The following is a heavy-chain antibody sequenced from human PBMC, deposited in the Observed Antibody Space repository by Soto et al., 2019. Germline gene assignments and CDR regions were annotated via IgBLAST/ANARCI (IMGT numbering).Heavy chain of an antibody. D-gene: IGHD2-2*01. J-gene: IGHJ5*02. CDR1: GYTFSNYG. V-gene: IGHV1-18*01. CDR2: ISLYSDGT. Sequence: QVQLVQSGGEVKRPGASVKVSCKTSGYTFSNYGITWVRQAPGQPLEWLGWISLYSDGTNYAQKYQGRGSTTTDTSTTTAYMELRSLRSDDTAVYYCARVVPGAEAWFGPWGQGTLVTVSS. CDR3: ARVVPGAEAWFGP.